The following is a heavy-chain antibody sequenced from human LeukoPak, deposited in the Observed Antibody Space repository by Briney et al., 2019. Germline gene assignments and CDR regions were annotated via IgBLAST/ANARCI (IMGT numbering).Heavy chain of an antibody. J-gene: IGHJ4*02. Sequence: ASVKVSCKASGGTFSGYAISWVRQAPGQGLEWMGWINPNSGGTNYAQKFQGRVTMTRDTSISTAYMELSRLRSDDTAVYYCARGTARKMYYYGSGSYYKLDYWGQGTLVTVSS. CDR3: ARGTARKMYYYGSGSYYKLDY. V-gene: IGHV1-2*02. D-gene: IGHD3-10*01. CDR1: GGTFSGYA. CDR2: INPNSGGT.